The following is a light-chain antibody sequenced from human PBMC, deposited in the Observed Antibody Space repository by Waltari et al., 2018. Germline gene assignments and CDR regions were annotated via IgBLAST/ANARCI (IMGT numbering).Light chain of an antibody. CDR3: ASWDDGLNGWV. CDR2: YNN. J-gene: IGLJ3*02. CDR1: SPNIGNNP. Sequence: QSVLTQAPSASGTTGQRVIISCSGRSPNIGNNPVNWYQQVPGTAPKLLIFYNNERPSGVPDRLSGSKSGTSASLAISGLQSEDEADYYCASWDDGLNGWVFGGGTRLTVL. V-gene: IGLV1-44*01.